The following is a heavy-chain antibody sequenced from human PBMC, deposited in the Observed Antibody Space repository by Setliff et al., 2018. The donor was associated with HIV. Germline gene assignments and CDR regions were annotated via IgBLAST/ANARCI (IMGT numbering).Heavy chain of an antibody. J-gene: IGHJ4*02. Sequence: SETLSLTCAVYGGSFSGSYWSWIRQPPGKGLEWIGYIYYSGSTNYNPSLKSRVTISVDTSKNQFSLKLSSVTAADTAVYYCARVNALIRAPFDYWGQGALVTVSS. V-gene: IGHV4-59*01. CDR3: ARVNALIRAPFDY. CDR1: GGSFSGSY. CDR2: IYYSGST.